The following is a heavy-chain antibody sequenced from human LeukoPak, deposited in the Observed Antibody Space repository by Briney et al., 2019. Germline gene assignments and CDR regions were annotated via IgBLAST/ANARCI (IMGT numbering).Heavy chain of an antibody. V-gene: IGHV3-74*01. CDR2: ISSDGSST. J-gene: IGHJ4*02. CDR3: ASRIPYDSSSY. D-gene: IGHD3-22*01. Sequence: GSLSLSCAASGFTFSSYWMHWVREAPGKGLVWVSRISSDGSSTDYADSVKGRFTISRDNAKNTLYLQMNSLRAEDTAVYYCASRIPYDSSSYWGRGNLVTVSS. CDR1: GFTFSSYW.